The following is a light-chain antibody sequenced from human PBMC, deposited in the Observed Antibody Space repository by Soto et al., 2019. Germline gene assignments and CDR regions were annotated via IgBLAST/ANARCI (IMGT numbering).Light chain of an antibody. CDR3: QQSRDWPLT. CDR1: QNVYSI. J-gene: IGKJ4*01. Sequence: EIVLTQSPGTLSLSPGERATLSCRASQNVYSILAWYQQKPGQAPRLLIYDASNRAPGIPDRFSGSGSGTGFTLTISSLEPEDFAVYYCQQSRDWPLTFGGGTKVEIK. V-gene: IGKV3-11*01. CDR2: DAS.